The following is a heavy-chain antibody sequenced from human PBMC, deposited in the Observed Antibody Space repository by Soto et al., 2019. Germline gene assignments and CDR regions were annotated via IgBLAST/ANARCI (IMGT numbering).Heavy chain of an antibody. CDR3: ASFRAGTRAFDI. V-gene: IGHV1-3*01. CDR2: INAGNGNT. D-gene: IGHD6-13*01. Sequence: ASVKVSCKASGGTFSSYAMHWVRQAPGQRLEWMGWINAGNGNTKYSQKFQGRVTITRDTSASTAYMELSSLRSEGTAVYYCASFRAGTRAFDIWGQGTMVTV. J-gene: IGHJ3*02. CDR1: GGTFSSYA.